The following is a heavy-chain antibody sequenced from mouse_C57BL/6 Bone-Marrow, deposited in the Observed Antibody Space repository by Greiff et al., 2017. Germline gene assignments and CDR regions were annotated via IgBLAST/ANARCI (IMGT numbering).Heavy chain of an antibody. D-gene: IGHD4-1*01. V-gene: IGHV5-15*01. J-gene: IGHJ1*03. Sequence: EVQRVESGGGLVQPGGSLKLSCAASGFTFSDYGMAWVRQAPRKGPEWVAFISNLAYSIYSADTVTGRFTIARENAKNTLYLEMSSLRSEDTAMYYCAREYWDWYFDVWGTGTTVTVSS. CDR1: GFTFSDYG. CDR3: AREYWDWYFDV. CDR2: ISNLAYSI.